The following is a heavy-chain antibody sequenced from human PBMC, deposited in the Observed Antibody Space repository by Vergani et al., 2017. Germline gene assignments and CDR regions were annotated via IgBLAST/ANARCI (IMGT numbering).Heavy chain of an antibody. V-gene: IGHV1-69*04. CDR3: ARVEGVGLVLTGYYFDY. CDR1: GGTFSSYA. J-gene: IGHJ4*02. CDR2: IIPILGIA. Sequence: QVQLVQSGAEVKKPGASVKVSCKASGGTFSSYAISWVRQAPGQGLEWMGRIIPILGIANYAQKLQGRVTMTTDTATSTAYMELRSLRSDDTAVYYCARVEGVGLVLTGYYFDYWGQGTLVTVSS. D-gene: IGHD6-6*01.